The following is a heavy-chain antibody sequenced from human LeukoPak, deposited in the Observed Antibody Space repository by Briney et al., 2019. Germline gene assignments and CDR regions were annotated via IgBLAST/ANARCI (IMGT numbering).Heavy chain of an antibody. J-gene: IGHJ5*02. V-gene: IGHV1-18*01. CDR1: GYTFTSYG. Sequence: ASVKVSCKASGYTFTSYGISWVRQAPGQGLEWMGWISAYNGNTNYAQKLQGRITMTTDTSTSTAYMELRSLRSDDTAVYYCARDRVDILTGYFEEDWFDPWGQGTLVTVSS. D-gene: IGHD3-9*01. CDR2: ISAYNGNT. CDR3: ARDRVDILTGYFEEDWFDP.